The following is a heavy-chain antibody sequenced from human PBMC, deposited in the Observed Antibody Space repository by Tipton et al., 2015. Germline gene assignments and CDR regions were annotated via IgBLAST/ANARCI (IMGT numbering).Heavy chain of an antibody. Sequence: TLSLTCSVSGDSINRYYWSWIRQPPGKGLECIGYIYYTGSTHYNPSLKSRLTISVDTSKNQFSLRLSSVTAADTAVYFCARTDALGHFDYWGLGTLVTVSS. CDR2: IYYTGST. V-gene: IGHV4-59*01. CDR3: ARTDALGHFDY. J-gene: IGHJ4*02. D-gene: IGHD2-8*01. CDR1: GDSINRYY.